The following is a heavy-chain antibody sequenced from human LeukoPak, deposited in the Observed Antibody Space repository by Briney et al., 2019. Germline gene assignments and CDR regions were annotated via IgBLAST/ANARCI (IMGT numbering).Heavy chain of an antibody. Sequence: SQTLSLTCAISGDSVSSNSAAWSWIRQSPLRGLEWLGRTYYRSKWNNDYAVSVQNRITINPDTSKNQFSLQLKSATPEDTAVYYCTRQRSTSTDYYGMDVWGQGTTVTVSS. D-gene: IGHD6-6*01. CDR3: TRQRSTSTDYYGMDV. V-gene: IGHV6-1*01. CDR1: GDSVSSNSAA. J-gene: IGHJ6*02. CDR2: TYYRSKWNN.